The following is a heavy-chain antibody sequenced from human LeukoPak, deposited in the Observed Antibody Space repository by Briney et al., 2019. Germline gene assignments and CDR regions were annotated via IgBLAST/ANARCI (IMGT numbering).Heavy chain of an antibody. Sequence: ASVKVSCKASRYTYTSYGISWVRQAPGQGVEWMGWISAYNGNTNYAQKLQGRVTMTTDTSTSTAYMELRSLRSDDKAVYYCARDRFLGGKRRGYDDFDIWGQGTMVTVSS. D-gene: IGHD3-22*01. CDR2: ISAYNGNT. J-gene: IGHJ3*02. V-gene: IGHV1-18*01. CDR1: RYTYTSYG. CDR3: ARDRFLGGKRRGYDDFDI.